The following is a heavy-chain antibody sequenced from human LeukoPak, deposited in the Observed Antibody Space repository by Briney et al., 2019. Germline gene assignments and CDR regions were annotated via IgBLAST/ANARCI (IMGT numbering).Heavy chain of an antibody. J-gene: IGHJ3*02. D-gene: IGHD3-10*01. CDR3: ARVPHYYGSGSYSYQDAFDI. V-gene: IGHV4-4*07. CDR2: IYTSGST. CDR1: GGSISSYY. Sequence: SETLSLTCTVPGGSISSYYWSWIRQPAGKGLKWIGRIYTSGSTNYNPSLKSRFTMSVDTSKNQFSLKLSSVTAADAAVYYCARVPHYYGSGSYSYQDAFDIWGQGTMVTVSS.